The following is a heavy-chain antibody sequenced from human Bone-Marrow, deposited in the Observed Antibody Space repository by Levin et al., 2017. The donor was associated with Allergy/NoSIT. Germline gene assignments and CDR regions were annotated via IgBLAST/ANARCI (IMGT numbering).Heavy chain of an antibody. J-gene: IGHJ6*02. CDR1: GFSFDDYA. CDR3: TKDMHPTHYLRMDV. CDR2: ITWSGGLI. Sequence: SLKISCAASGFSFDDYAMHWVRQIPGKGLEWVSGITWSGGLIGYADSVKGRFTISRDNAKNSVYLQMNSLRPEDTALYYCTKDMHPTHYLRMDVWGQGTTVTVSS. D-gene: IGHD3-10*01. V-gene: IGHV3-9*01.